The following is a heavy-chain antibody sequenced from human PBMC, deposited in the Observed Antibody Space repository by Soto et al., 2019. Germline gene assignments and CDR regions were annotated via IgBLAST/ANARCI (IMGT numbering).Heavy chain of an antibody. CDR2: IYYSGST. Sequence: QVQLQESGPGLVKPSQTLSLTCTVSGGSISSGDYYWSWLRQPPGKGLEWIGYIYYSGSTYYNPTLKSRVTKSVDTSKNRCSLKLSSVTAAETAVYYCARYTGVGARGCDYWGQGTLVTVSS. CDR1: GGSISSGDYY. V-gene: IGHV4-30-4*01. CDR3: ARYTGVGARGCDY. D-gene: IGHD1-26*01. J-gene: IGHJ4*02.